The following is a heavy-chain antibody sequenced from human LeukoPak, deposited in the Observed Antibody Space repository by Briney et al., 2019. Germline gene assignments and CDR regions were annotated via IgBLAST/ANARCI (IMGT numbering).Heavy chain of an antibody. Sequence: ASVKVSCKASGYTFTSYYMHWVRQAPGQGLEWMGIINPSGGSTSYAQKFQGRVTMTRDMSTSTVYMELSSLRSEDTAVYYCARSPGSGYVTSMLGAFDIWGQGTMVTVSS. V-gene: IGHV1-46*01. J-gene: IGHJ3*02. CDR1: GYTFTSYY. CDR2: INPSGGST. CDR3: ARSPGSGYVTSMLGAFDI. D-gene: IGHD3-22*01.